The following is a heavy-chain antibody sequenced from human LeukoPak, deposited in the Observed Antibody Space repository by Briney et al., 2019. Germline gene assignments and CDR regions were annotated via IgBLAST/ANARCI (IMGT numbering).Heavy chain of an antibody. CDR2: IIPIFGTA. J-gene: IGHJ4*02. D-gene: IGHD3-9*01. Sequence: SVKVSCEASGGTFSSYAISWVRQAPGQGLEWMGGIIPIFGTANYAQKFQGRVTITTDESTSTAYMELSSLRSEDTAVYYCASSLLRYFDWSPLFDYWGQGTLVTVSS. CDR1: GGTFSSYA. V-gene: IGHV1-69*05. CDR3: ASSLLRYFDWSPLFDY.